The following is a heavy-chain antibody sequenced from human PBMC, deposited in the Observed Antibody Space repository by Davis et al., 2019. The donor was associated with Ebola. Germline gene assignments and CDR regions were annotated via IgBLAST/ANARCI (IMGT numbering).Heavy chain of an antibody. CDR2: ISYSGST. J-gene: IGHJ6*02. D-gene: IGHD6-13*01. V-gene: IGHV4-59*12. Sequence: SETLSLTCTVSGGSISSYYWSWIRQPPGKGLEWIGYISYSGSTNYNPSLKSRVTISVDTSKNQFSLKLSSVTAADTAVYYCARLQQLVPYYYGMDVWGQGTTVTVSS. CDR1: GGSISSYY. CDR3: ARLQQLVPYYYGMDV.